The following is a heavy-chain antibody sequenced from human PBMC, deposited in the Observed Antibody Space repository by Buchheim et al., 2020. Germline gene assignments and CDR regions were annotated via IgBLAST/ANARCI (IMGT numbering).Heavy chain of an antibody. V-gene: IGHV5-51*01. J-gene: IGHJ3*02. D-gene: IGHD6-13*01. CDR2: IYPGDSDT. CDR1: GYSFTSHW. Sequence: EVQLVQSGGEVKKPGESLKISCQGSGYSFTSHWIGWVRQMPGKGLEWMGIIYPGDSDTKYSLSFQGQVTFSADKSTNTAYPQWSSLKASDTAMYYCARRLAAAGTYDAFDIWGQGT. CDR3: ARRLAAAGTYDAFDI.